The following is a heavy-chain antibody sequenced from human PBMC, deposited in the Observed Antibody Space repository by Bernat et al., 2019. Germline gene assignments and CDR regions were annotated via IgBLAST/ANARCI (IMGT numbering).Heavy chain of an antibody. CDR2: ISYDGSNK. V-gene: IGHV3-30*18. CDR1: GFTFSSYG. D-gene: IGHD6-13*01. CDR3: AKVNVPGIAAAGTADDAFDI. Sequence: QVQLVESGGGVVQPGRSLRLSCAASGFTFSSYGMHWVRQAPGKGLEWVAVISYDGSNKYYADSVKGRFTISRDNSKNTLYLQMNSLRAEDTAVYYCAKVNVPGIAAAGTADDAFDIWGQGTMVTVSS. J-gene: IGHJ3*02.